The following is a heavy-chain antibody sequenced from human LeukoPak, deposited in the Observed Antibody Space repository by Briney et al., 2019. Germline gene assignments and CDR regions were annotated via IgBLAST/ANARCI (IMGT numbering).Heavy chain of an antibody. J-gene: IGHJ4*02. CDR2: ISESGSTT. Sequence: GGSLRLSCAASGFTFSNYELHWVRHAPRKWLEWVSYISESGSTTYYADSVKGRFTNSRDNAKNSLYLQMNSLRAEDTALYYCARDLYGDYAYDYWGQGTLVTVSS. CDR1: GFTFSNYE. D-gene: IGHD4-17*01. V-gene: IGHV3-48*03. CDR3: ARDLYGDYAYDY.